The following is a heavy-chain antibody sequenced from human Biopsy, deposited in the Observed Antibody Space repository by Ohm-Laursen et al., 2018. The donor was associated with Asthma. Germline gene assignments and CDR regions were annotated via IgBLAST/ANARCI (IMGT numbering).Heavy chain of an antibody. D-gene: IGHD4-17*01. J-gene: IGHJ4*02. CDR1: GYSLTDLS. CDR2: HDHEEGGT. V-gene: IGHV1-24*01. Sequence: SVKVSCKISGYSLTDLSMHWVRQAPGQGLEWMGGHDHEEGGTVDARRFQGRVTMTEDTSTDTAYMEPSSLSSDDTAVYYCASDFPKDYVRYNFQFWGQGTLVTVSS. CDR3: ASDFPKDYVRYNFQF.